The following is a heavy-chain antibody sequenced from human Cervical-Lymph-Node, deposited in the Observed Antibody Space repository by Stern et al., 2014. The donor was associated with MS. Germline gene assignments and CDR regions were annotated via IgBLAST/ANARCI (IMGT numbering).Heavy chain of an antibody. Sequence: VQLVESGAEVKKPGASVKVSCRSSGYSFTDYYFHWVRQAPGQGLEWMGCIIPSIGVTLYAQQFQVRVTMTRGSSMNTAYMEMSRLRSDDTAVYYCQAFPAYWGQGTLITVSS. J-gene: IGHJ4*02. CDR3: QAFPAY. V-gene: IGHV1-2*02. CDR1: GYSFTDYY. CDR2: IIPSIGVT.